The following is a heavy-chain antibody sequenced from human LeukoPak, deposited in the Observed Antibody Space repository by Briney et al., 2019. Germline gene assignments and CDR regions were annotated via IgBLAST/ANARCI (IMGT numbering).Heavy chain of an antibody. D-gene: IGHD3/OR15-3a*01. CDR1: GGSISSHY. CDR2: IYYSGST. J-gene: IGHJ4*02. Sequence: SETPSLTCTVSGGSISSHYWSWIRQPPGKGLEWIGYIYYSGSTNYNPSLKSRVTISVDTSKNQFSLKLSSVTAADTAVYYCAAGDWTTWNFDYWGQGTLVTVSS. V-gene: IGHV4-59*11. CDR3: AAGDWTTWNFDY.